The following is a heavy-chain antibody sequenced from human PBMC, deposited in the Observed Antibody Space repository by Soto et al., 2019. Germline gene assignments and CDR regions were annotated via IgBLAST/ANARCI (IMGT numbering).Heavy chain of an antibody. Sequence: QVQLVESGGGVVQPGRSLRLSCAASGFTFSSYAMHWVRQAPGKGLEWVAVISYDGSNKYDADSVKGRFTISRDNSKNTLYLQMNSLRAEDTAVYYCARLRADYYDSSGPFAYWGQGTLVTVSS. CDR3: ARLRADYYDSSGPFAY. CDR1: GFTFSSYA. V-gene: IGHV3-30-3*01. J-gene: IGHJ4*02. CDR2: ISYDGSNK. D-gene: IGHD3-22*01.